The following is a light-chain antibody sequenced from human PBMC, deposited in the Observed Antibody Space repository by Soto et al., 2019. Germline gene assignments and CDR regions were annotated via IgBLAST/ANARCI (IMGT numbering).Light chain of an antibody. V-gene: IGKV1-5*01. CDR1: QSISSW. CDR3: QQYNSYT. CDR2: DAS. Sequence: DIQMTQSPSTLSASVGDRATITCRASQSISSWLAWYQQKPGKAPKLLIYDASSLESGVPSRFSGSGSGTEFTLTISSLQPDDFSSYYCQQYNSYTFGQGTKLEIK. J-gene: IGKJ2*01.